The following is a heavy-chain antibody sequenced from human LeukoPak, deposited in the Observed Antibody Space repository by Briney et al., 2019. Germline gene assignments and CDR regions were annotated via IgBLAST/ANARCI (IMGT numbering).Heavy chain of an antibody. CDR2: IKQDGSEK. CDR1: GFTFSSYA. J-gene: IGHJ4*02. CDR3: ARPVSRSGWYPG. V-gene: IGHV3-7*01. Sequence: GGSLRLSCAASGFTFSSYAMSWVRQAPGKGLEWVANIKQDGSEKYYVDSVKGRFTISRDNAKNSLYLQMNSLRAEDTAVYYCARPVSRSGWYPGWGQGTLVTVSS. D-gene: IGHD6-19*01.